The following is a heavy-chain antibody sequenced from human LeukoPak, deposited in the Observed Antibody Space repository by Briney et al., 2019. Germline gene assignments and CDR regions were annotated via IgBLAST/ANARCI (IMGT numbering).Heavy chain of an antibody. CDR1: GFTFSSYS. Sequence: GGSLRLSCAASGFTFSSYSMNWVRQAPGKGLEWVSYISSSSSTIYYADSVKGRFTISRDNAKNSLYLQMNSLRAEDTAVYYCARQIVENAFDIWGQGTKVTVSS. CDR3: ARQIVENAFDI. J-gene: IGHJ3*02. D-gene: IGHD3-22*01. CDR2: ISSSSSTI. V-gene: IGHV3-48*01.